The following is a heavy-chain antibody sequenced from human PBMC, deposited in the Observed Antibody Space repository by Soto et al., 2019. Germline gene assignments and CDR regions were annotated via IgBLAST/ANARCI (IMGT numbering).Heavy chain of an antibody. CDR1: GFSLSTSGVG. Sequence: QITLKESGPTLVKPTQTLTLTCTFSGFSLSTSGVGVGWIRQPPGKALELLALIYWDDDKRYIPSLKSRLTITKDTSKNQVVLTMTNMDPVDTATYYCAHLTYYYDSSGYYSRAEYFQHWGQGTLVTVSS. CDR2: IYWDDDK. D-gene: IGHD3-22*01. V-gene: IGHV2-5*02. J-gene: IGHJ1*01. CDR3: AHLTYYYDSSGYYSRAEYFQH.